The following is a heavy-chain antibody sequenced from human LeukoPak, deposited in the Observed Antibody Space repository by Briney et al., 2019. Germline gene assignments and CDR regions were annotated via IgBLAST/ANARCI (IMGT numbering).Heavy chain of an antibody. Sequence: GGSLRLSCAASGFTFSSYGMHWVHQAPGKGLEWVAVIWYDGSNKYYADSVKGRFTISRDNSKNTLYLQMNSLRAEDTAVYYCARDLGVAYYYGSGSYYDLGLDYWGQGTLVTVSS. CDR2: IWYDGSNK. CDR1: GFTFSSYG. D-gene: IGHD3-10*01. J-gene: IGHJ4*02. CDR3: ARDLGVAYYYGSGSYYDLGLDY. V-gene: IGHV3-33*01.